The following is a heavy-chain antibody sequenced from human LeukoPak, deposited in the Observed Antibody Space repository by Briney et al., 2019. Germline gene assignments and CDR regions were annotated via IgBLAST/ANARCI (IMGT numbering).Heavy chain of an antibody. CDR1: GFTFSSYG. CDR3: AKDYKRGYWFGEAYYCGMDV. D-gene: IGHD3-10*01. Sequence: PGGSLRLSCAASGFTFSSYGMHWVRQAPGKGLEWVAVISYDGSNKYYADSVKGRFTISRDNSKNTLYLQMNSLRAEDTAVYYCAKDYKRGYWFGEAYYCGMDVWGQGTTVTVSS. CDR2: ISYDGSNK. J-gene: IGHJ6*02. V-gene: IGHV3-30*18.